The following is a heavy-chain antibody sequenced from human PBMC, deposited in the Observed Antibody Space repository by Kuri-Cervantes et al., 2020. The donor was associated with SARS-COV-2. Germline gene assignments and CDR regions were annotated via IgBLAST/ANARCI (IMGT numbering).Heavy chain of an antibody. D-gene: IGHD2-8*01. J-gene: IGHJ2*01. Sequence: GGSLRLSCAASGFTFSNAWMSWVRQAPGKGLEWVSAISGSGGSTYYADSVKGRFTISRDNAKNSLYLQINSLRAEDTAVFYCARMGWYFDLWGRGTLVTVSS. CDR3: ARMGWYFDL. CDR1: GFTFSNAW. V-gene: IGHV3-23*01. CDR2: ISGSGGST.